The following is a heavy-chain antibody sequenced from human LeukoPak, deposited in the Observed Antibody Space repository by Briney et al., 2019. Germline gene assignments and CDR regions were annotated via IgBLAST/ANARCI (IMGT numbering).Heavy chain of an antibody. D-gene: IGHD3-22*01. V-gene: IGHV1-18*01. CDR1: GYIFTSYG. CDR3: ERNRYGDSSGYAPGHY. Sequence: ASVKVSCKASGYIFTSYGVSWVRQAPGQGLEWMGWISAYNGNTNYAQKHQGRVTMTTDTSTTTAYKELRSLRSDDTAVYYCERNRYGDSSGYAPGHYWGQGTLVTVSS. CDR2: ISAYNGNT. J-gene: IGHJ4*02.